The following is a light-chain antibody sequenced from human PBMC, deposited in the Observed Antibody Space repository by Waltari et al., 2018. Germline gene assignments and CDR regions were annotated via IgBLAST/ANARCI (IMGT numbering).Light chain of an antibody. V-gene: IGLV3-21*04. CDR3: QVWDDSSNSGV. CDR2: YDS. J-gene: IGLJ2*01. CDR1: HIENKS. Sequence: SYVLTQTPSVSLAPGQPAIITFWRDHIENKSVNLYQPQPGQAPVLVMFYDSDRPPGIPDRFSGSNSGNTATLTISRVEDDDEADYVCQVWDDSSNSGVFGGGTKLTVL.